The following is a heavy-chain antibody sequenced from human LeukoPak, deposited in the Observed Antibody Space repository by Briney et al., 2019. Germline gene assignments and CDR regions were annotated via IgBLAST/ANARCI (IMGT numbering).Heavy chain of an antibody. V-gene: IGHV5-51*01. CDR3: ARRGVVVAATPYYYYGMDV. CDR2: IYPGDSDT. J-gene: IGHJ6*02. CDR1: GYSFTSYW. D-gene: IGHD2-15*01. Sequence: KPGESLKISCKGSGYSFTSYWIGWVRQMPGKGLEWMGIIYPGDSDTRYSPSFQGQVTISADKSISTAYLQWSSLKASDTAMYYCARRGVVVAATPYYYYGMDVWGQGITVTVSS.